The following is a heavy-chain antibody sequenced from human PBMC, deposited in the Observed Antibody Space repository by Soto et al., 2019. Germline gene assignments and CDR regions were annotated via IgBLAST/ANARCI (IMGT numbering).Heavy chain of an antibody. V-gene: IGHV3-23*01. CDR1: RLTFSTYA. Sequence: EVQLLESGGGLVQPGGSLRLSCAASRLTFSTYAMSWVRQVPGKGLEWVSAISGSIGSTYYADSVKSRFTISRDNSKNTLYLQMNSLRAEDTAVYYCAKLPYSSGVYYFDYWGQGTLVTVSS. CDR3: AKLPYSSGVYYFDY. J-gene: IGHJ4*02. CDR2: ISGSIGST. D-gene: IGHD6-19*01.